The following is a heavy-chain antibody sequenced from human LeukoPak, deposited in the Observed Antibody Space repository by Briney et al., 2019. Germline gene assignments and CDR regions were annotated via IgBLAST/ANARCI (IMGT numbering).Heavy chain of an antibody. CDR1: GGSISSGGYY. Sequence: SETLSLTCTVSGGSISSGGYYWSWIRQHPGKGLEWIGYIYYSGSTNYNPSLKSRVTISVDTSKNQFSLKLSSVTAADTAVYYCARSRRRVATISPYYFDYWGQGTLVTVSS. D-gene: IGHD5-12*01. CDR2: IYYSGST. CDR3: ARSRRRVATISPYYFDY. J-gene: IGHJ4*02. V-gene: IGHV4-61*08.